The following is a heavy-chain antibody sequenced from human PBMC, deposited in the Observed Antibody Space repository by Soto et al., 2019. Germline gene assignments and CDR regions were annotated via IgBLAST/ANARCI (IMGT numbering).Heavy chain of an antibody. V-gene: IGHV1-18*01. CDR2: ISDDNGNT. CDR1: GYTFTSSG. Sequence: QVQLVQSGAEVKKPGASVKVSCKASGYTFTSSGISWVRQAPVQGLEWMGWISDDNGNTNYAQKLQGRVTMTTDTATSTAYMELRRLRAADTAVSYCARDRGSGITFEGGQGPLFTVSS. CDR3: ARDRGSGITFE. J-gene: IGHJ4*02. D-gene: IGHD3-16*01.